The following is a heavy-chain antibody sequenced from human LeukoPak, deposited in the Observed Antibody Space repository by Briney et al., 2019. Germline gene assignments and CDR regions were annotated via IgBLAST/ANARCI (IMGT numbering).Heavy chain of an antibody. D-gene: IGHD6-6*01. J-gene: IGHJ4*02. CDR1: GYTFSAYY. CDR2: ISPNGDVT. Sequence: GASVKVSCKASGYTFSAYYMHWVRQAPGQGLEWMAWISPNGDVTHYAQNFQGGVTMTRDTSITTAYMELSSLRSDDTAVYYCVREYSSSNFDYWGQGTLVTVSS. V-gene: IGHV1-2*02. CDR3: VREYSSSNFDY.